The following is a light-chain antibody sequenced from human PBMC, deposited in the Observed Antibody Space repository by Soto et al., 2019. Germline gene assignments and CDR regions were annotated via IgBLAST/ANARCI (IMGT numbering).Light chain of an antibody. J-gene: IGLJ2*01. CDR2: DNN. CDR3: GTWDSSLSAVV. Sequence: QSALTQPPSVSAAPGQKVTISCSGSSSNIVNNYVSWYQQLPGTAPKLLIYDNNKRPSGIPDRFSGSKSGTSATLGITGLQTGDEADYYCGTWDSSLSAVVFGGGTKLTVL. CDR1: SSNIVNNY. V-gene: IGLV1-51*01.